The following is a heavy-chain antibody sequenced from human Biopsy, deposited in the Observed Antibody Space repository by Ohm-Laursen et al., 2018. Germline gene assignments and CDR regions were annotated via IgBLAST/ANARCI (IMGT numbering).Heavy chain of an antibody. CDR1: SYTFTDYN. Sequence: ATVKISCKASSYTFTDYNIHWMRQAPGQGLEWLGYINCKTGATNYAQKFQGTVTMTRDTSISTAYLALGSLRSADTAIYYCARDPLNGHKRFDYWGQGSLVTVSS. CDR3: ARDPLNGHKRFDY. J-gene: IGHJ4*02. CDR2: INCKTGAT. V-gene: IGHV1-2*02. D-gene: IGHD2-8*01.